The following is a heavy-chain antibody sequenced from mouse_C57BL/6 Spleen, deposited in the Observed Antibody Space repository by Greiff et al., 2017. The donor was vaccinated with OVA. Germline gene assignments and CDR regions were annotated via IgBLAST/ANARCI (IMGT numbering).Heavy chain of an antibody. CDR2: IYPGDGDT. V-gene: IGHV1-80*01. D-gene: IGHD1-1*01. Sequence: VQLQQSGAELVKPGASVKISCKASGYAFSSYGMNWVKQRPGKGLEWIGQIYPGDGDTNYNGKFKGKATLTADKSSSTAYMQLSSLTSEDSAVYFCARELYGSSPSFAYWGQGTLVTVSA. CDR1: GYAFSSYG. CDR3: ARELYGSSPSFAY. J-gene: IGHJ3*01.